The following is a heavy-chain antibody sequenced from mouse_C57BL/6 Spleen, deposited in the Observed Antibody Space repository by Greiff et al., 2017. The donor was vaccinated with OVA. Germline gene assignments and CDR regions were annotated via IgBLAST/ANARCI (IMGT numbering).Heavy chain of an antibody. V-gene: IGHV5-12*01. J-gene: IGHJ4*01. CDR3: ARQNYGDAMDY. CDR2: ISNGGGST. D-gene: IGHD1-1*02. CDR1: GFTFSDYY. Sequence: EVQGVESGGGLVQPGGSLKLSCAASGFTFSDYYMYWVRQTPEKRLEWVAYISNGGGSTYYPDTVKGRFTISRDNAKNTLYLQMSRLKSEDTAMYYCARQNYGDAMDYWGQGTSVTVSS.